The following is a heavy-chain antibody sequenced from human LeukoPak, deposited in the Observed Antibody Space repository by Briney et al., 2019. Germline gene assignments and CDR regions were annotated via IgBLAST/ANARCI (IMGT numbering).Heavy chain of an antibody. D-gene: IGHD5-18*01. CDR3: AKDEGRYSYGFLDAFDI. V-gene: IGHV3-20*04. CDR2: INWNGGST. CDR1: GFTFDDYG. Sequence: GGSLRLSCAASGFTFDDYGMSWVRQAPGKGLEWVSGINWNGGSTGYADSVKGRFTISRDNAKNSLYLQMNSLRAEDTALYYCAKDEGRYSYGFLDAFDIWGQGTMVTVSS. J-gene: IGHJ3*02.